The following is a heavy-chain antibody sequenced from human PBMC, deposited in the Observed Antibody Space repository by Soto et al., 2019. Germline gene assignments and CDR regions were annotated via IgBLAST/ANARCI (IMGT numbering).Heavy chain of an antibody. Sequence: SETLSLTCAVYGGSVNGYYWNWTRQPPGKGLEWIGEINHTGGTHYNPSLKSRVTMSVDTSKNQFSLRLSSVTAADTAIYYCATRITVFGLLIPPFDPWGQGTQVTVSS. V-gene: IGHV4-34*01. D-gene: IGHD3-3*01. CDR1: GGSVNGYY. J-gene: IGHJ5*02. CDR3: ATRITVFGLLIPPFDP. CDR2: INHTGGT.